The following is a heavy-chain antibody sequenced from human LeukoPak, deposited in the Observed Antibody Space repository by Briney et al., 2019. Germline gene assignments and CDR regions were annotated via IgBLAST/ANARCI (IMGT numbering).Heavy chain of an antibody. J-gene: IGHJ6*03. CDR2: ISGSDDKT. CDR3: AKDTTAWWYHRAYMNV. V-gene: IGHV3-23*01. CDR1: GFSLSTYA. D-gene: IGHD2-15*01. Sequence: GGSLRLSCAASGFSLSTYALSWVRQAPGGGLEGVAAISGSDDKTYHAGSVKGRFTISKDNSENRLSLQMDSLRAEDTAVYFCAKDTTAWWYHRAYMNVWGKGTTVTVSS.